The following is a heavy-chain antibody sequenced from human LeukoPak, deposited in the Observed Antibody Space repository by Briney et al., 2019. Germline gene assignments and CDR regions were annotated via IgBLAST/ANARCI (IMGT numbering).Heavy chain of an antibody. V-gene: IGHV3-66*01. J-gene: IGHJ5*02. CDR2: IYSGGST. D-gene: IGHD2-15*01. CDR3: ARELLGGFSNWFDP. Sequence: PGGSLRLSCAASGFTVSSTYMSWVRQAPGKGLEWVSVIYSGGSTYYADSVKGGFTISRDNSKNTLYLQMNSLRAEDTAVYYCARELLGGFSNWFDPWGQGTLVTVSS. CDR1: GFTVSSTY.